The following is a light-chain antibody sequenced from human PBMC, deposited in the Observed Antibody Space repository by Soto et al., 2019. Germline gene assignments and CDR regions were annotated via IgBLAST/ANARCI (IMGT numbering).Light chain of an antibody. CDR2: AAS. Sequence: AIQMTQSPSSLSASVGARVTITCRASQGIRNDLGWYQQKPGKAPKLLIYAASSLQSGVPSRFSGSGSGTDFTLTISSLQPEDFAVYYCQQYNNWPLTFGGGTKVEIK. V-gene: IGKV1-6*01. J-gene: IGKJ4*01. CDR1: QGIRND. CDR3: QQYNNWPLT.